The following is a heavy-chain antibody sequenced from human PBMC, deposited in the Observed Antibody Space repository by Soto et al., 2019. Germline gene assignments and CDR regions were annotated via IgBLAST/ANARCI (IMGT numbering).Heavy chain of an antibody. V-gene: IGHV3-74*01. Sequence: PGGSLRLSCVTSGFTFSNYWMHWVRQAPGKGLVWVSRIYRGETYYADSVKGRFTVSRDNAKNTLYLQMNSLGAEDTAIYYCLIGNTGYRNFDSFGPRPLATVS. D-gene: IGHD5-12*01. CDR1: GFTFSNYW. CDR2: IYRGET. J-gene: IGHJ4*02. CDR3: LIGNTGYRNFDS.